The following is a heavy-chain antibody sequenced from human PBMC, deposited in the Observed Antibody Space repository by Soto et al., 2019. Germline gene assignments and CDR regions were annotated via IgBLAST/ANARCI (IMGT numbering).Heavy chain of an antibody. CDR1: GYTFTSYG. J-gene: IGHJ4*02. Sequence: ASVKVSCKASGYTFTSYGISWVRRAPGQGLEWMGWISAYNGNTNYAQKLQGRVTMTTDTSTSTAYMELRSLRSDDTAVYYCERIDFWSGYSTRPHFDYWGQGTLVTVSS. D-gene: IGHD3-3*01. CDR2: ISAYNGNT. CDR3: ERIDFWSGYSTRPHFDY. V-gene: IGHV1-18*01.